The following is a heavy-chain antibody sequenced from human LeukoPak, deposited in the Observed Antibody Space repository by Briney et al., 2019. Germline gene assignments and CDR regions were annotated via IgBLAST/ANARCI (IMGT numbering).Heavy chain of an antibody. CDR2: IKDDGGEK. CDR3: GRDPYYDALDY. Sequence: GGSLRLSCAVSGFTFTTYWMSWVRQAPGKWLEWVANIKDDGGEKYYVDSVKGRFTISGDNTKNLLFLQMNNLRAEDTAVYYCGRDPYYDALDYWGQGTLVTVSS. D-gene: IGHD3-22*01. V-gene: IGHV3-7*01. CDR1: GFTFTTYW. J-gene: IGHJ4*02.